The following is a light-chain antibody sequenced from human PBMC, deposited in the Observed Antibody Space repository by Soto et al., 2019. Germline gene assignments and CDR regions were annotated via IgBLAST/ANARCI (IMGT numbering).Light chain of an antibody. CDR2: EVN. J-gene: IGLJ3*02. CDR3: SSYTSSNTWV. V-gene: IGLV2-14*03. CDR1: SSDVDDYNY. Sequence: QSALTQPASVSGSPGQSITISCTGTSSDVDDYNYVSWYQQHPGKAPKLMLYEVNNRPSGVSNRFSGSKSGNTASLTISGLQAEDEADYYCSSYTSSNTWVFGGGTKLTVL.